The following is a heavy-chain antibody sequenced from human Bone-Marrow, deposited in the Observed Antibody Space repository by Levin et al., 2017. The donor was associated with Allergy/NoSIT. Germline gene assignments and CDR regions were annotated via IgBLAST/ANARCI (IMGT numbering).Heavy chain of an antibody. CDR3: ARMNGGVIVGDDAFDI. D-gene: IGHD3-16*02. CDR2: IWYDGSNK. V-gene: IGHV3-33*01. CDR1: GFTFSSYG. J-gene: IGHJ3*02. Sequence: GESLKISCAASGFTFSSYGMHWVRQAPGKGLEWVAVIWYDGSNKYYADSVKGRFTISRDNSKNTLYLQMNSLRAEDTAVYYCARMNGGVIVGDDAFDIWGQGTMVTVSS.